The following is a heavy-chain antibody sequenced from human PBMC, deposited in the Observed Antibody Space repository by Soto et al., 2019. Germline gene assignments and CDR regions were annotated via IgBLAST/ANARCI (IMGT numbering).Heavy chain of an antibody. Sequence: SETLSLTCAVYGGSFSGYYWSWIRQPPGKGLEWIGEINHSGSTNYNPSLKSRVTISVDTSKNQFSLKLSSVTAAGTAVYYCARSGYSSGIDYWGQGTLVTVSS. CDR1: GGSFSGYY. D-gene: IGHD6-19*01. CDR3: ARSGYSSGIDY. V-gene: IGHV4-34*01. J-gene: IGHJ4*02. CDR2: INHSGST.